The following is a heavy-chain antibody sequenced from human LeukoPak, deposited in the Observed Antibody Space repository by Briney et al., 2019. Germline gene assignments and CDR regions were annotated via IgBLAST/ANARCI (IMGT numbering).Heavy chain of an antibody. CDR1: GGSISSYY. J-gene: IGHJ6*03. Sequence: SETLSLTCTVSGGSISSYYWSCIRQPAGKGLEWIGRIYTSGSTNYNPSLKSRVTMSVDTSKNQFSLKLSSVTAADTAVYYCARGAPDIAVAGWGTILYYYYMDVWGKGTTVTVSS. CDR2: IYTSGST. CDR3: ARGAPDIAVAGWGTILYYYYMDV. D-gene: IGHD6-19*01. V-gene: IGHV4-4*07.